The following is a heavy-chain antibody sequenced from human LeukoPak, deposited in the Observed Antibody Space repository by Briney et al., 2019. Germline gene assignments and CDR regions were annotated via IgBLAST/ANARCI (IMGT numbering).Heavy chain of an antibody. Sequence: ASVKVSCRASGYTFTSYGIRWVRQAPGQGLEWMGWISAYNGNTYYAQNLQGRVTMTTDTSTSTAYMELTSLRSDDTAVYYCARGQITFGGVVVIPGIAPFGYWGQGTLVTVSS. CDR3: ARGQITFGGVVVIPGIAPFGY. J-gene: IGHJ4*02. CDR1: GYTFTSYG. D-gene: IGHD3-16*02. CDR2: ISAYNGNT. V-gene: IGHV1-18*01.